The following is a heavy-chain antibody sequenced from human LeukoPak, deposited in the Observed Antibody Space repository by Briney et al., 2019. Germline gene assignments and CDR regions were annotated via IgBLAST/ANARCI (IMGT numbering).Heavy chain of an antibody. V-gene: IGHV4-31*03. J-gene: IGHJ4*02. CDR1: GGSISSGGYY. Sequence: SETLSLTCTVSGGSISSGGYYWSWIRQHPGKGLEWIGYTYYSGSTYYNPSLKSRVTISVDTSKNQFSLKLSSVTAADTAVYYCARDASPYYDSSGYLFDYWGQGTLVTVSS. CDR2: TYYSGST. D-gene: IGHD3-22*01. CDR3: ARDASPYYDSSGYLFDY.